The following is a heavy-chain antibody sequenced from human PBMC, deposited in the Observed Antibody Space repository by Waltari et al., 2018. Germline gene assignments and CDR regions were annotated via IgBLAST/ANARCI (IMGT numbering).Heavy chain of an antibody. CDR2: IYYSGST. CDR1: GGSISSSSYY. Sequence: QLQLQESGPGLVKPSETLSLTCTVSGGSISSSSYYWGWIRQPPGKGLEWLGSIYYSGSTYYNPSLKSRVTISVDTSKNQFSLKLRSVTAADTAVYYCATRRYAQEEYWGQGTLVTVSS. V-gene: IGHV4-39*07. J-gene: IGHJ4*02. CDR3: ATRRYAQEEY. D-gene: IGHD1-1*01.